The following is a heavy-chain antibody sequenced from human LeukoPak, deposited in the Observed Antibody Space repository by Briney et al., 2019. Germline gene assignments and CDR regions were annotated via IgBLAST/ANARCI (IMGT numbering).Heavy chain of an antibody. Sequence: SETLSLTCTVSGGSISNYYWSWIQQPPGKGLESIGYIYYTGSTNYNPSLKSRVTMSVDTSKNQFSLNLNSVTAADTAEYYCARAPGSAYYPYYYMDVWGKGTTVTVSS. D-gene: IGHD6-19*01. CDR1: GGSISNYY. CDR2: IYYTGST. CDR3: ARAPGSAYYPYYYMDV. V-gene: IGHV4-59*01. J-gene: IGHJ6*03.